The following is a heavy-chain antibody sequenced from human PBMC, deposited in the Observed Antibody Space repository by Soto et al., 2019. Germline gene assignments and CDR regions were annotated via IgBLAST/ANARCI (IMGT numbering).Heavy chain of an antibody. CDR1: GFTFSSYG. CDR2: ISSSGGSA. Sequence: EVQLLESGVGLVQPGGSLRLSCAASGFTFSSYGMSWVRQAPGKGLEWVSAISSSGGSAYYADSVKGRFTISRDNSKNTLYLHMNSLRAEDTAVYYCARGATSPSYWGQGTLVTVSS. J-gene: IGHJ4*02. CDR3: ARGATSPSY. V-gene: IGHV3-23*01.